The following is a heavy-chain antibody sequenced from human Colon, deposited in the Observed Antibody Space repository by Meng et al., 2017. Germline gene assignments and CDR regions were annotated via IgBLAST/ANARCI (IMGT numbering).Heavy chain of an antibody. D-gene: IGHD5-24*01. V-gene: IGHV3-11*04. CDR1: GFIFSDYY. J-gene: IGHJ4*02. Sequence: GESLKISCAGSGFIFSDYYMSWIRQAPGKGLEWVSYIIIRGDTKYYADSVKGRFTVSRDNGLNSLYLQMNNLRAEDTGIYFCARDHGYNSLDYWGQGTLVTVSS. CDR3: ARDHGYNSLDY. CDR2: IIIRGDTK.